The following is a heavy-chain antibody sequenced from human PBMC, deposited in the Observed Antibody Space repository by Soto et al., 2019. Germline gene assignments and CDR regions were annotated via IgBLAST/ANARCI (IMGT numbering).Heavy chain of an antibody. J-gene: IGHJ6*02. Sequence: ASVKVSCKASGYTFTSYDINWVRQATGQGLEWMGWMNPNSGNTGYAQKFQGRVTMTRNTSRSTAYMELSSLRSEDTAVYYCARGIWFGEFLAYGMDVWGQGTTVTVSS. CDR2: MNPNSGNT. CDR1: GYTFTSYD. CDR3: ARGIWFGEFLAYGMDV. V-gene: IGHV1-8*01. D-gene: IGHD3-10*01.